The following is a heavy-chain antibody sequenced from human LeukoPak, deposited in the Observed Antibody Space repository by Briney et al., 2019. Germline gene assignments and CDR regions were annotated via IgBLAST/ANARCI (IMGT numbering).Heavy chain of an antibody. CDR3: ARDGTAAGLYFDL. CDR1: GFTFTDYW. D-gene: IGHD6-13*01. Sequence: GGSLRLSCELSGFTFTDYWMNWVRQAPGKGPEWVVSIRQDGSEKTYVDSVKGRFTISRDNTKNSLSLQLNGLRAEDTAVYYCARDGTAAGLYFDLWGQGTLVTVSS. J-gene: IGHJ4*01. CDR2: IRQDGSEK. V-gene: IGHV3-7*01.